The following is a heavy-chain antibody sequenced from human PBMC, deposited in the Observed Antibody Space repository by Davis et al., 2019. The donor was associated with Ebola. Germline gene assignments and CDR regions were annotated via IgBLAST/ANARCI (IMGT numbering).Heavy chain of an antibody. D-gene: IGHD6-13*01. CDR2: IYYSGST. CDR1: GGSISSISYY. J-gene: IGHJ4*02. V-gene: IGHV4-39*07. CDR3: ARVRAAAGTKFDY. Sequence: PGGSLRLSCTVSGGSISSISYYWGWIRQPPGKGLEWIGSIYYSGSTYYNPSLKSRVTISVDTSKNQFSLKLSSVTAADTAVYYCARVRAAAGTKFDYWGQGTLVTVSS.